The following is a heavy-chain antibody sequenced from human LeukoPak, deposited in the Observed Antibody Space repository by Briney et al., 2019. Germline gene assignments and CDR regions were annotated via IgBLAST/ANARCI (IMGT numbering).Heavy chain of an antibody. Sequence: VASVKVSCKASGYTFTGYYMHWVRQAPGQGLEWMGWINPNSGGTNYAQKFQGRVTMTRDTSISTAYMELSRLRSDDTAVYYCARDFRLNYYYMDVWGKGTTVTVSS. V-gene: IGHV1-2*02. CDR3: ARDFRLNYYYMDV. CDR1: GYTFTGYY. J-gene: IGHJ6*03. D-gene: IGHD3-22*01. CDR2: INPNSGGT.